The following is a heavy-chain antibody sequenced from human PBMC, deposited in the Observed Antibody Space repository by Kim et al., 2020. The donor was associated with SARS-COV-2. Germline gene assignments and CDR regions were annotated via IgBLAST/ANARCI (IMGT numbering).Heavy chain of an antibody. V-gene: IGHV3-74*01. CDR2: SST. D-gene: IGHD3-9*01. Sequence: SSTSYADSVKGRFTISRDNAKNTLYLQMNSLRAEDTAVYYCASRGIDSAPWGQGTLVTVSS. J-gene: IGHJ5*02. CDR3: ASRGIDSAP.